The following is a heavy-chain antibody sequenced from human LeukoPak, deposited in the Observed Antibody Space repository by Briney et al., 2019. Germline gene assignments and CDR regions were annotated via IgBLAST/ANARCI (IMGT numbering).Heavy chain of an antibody. V-gene: IGHV3-30-3*02. CDR1: GFTFSSYA. J-gene: IGHJ4*02. CDR3: AKRSGSGTFFPLYYFDY. D-gene: IGHD3-10*01. CDR2: ISYDGSNK. Sequence: PGGSLRLSCAASGFTFSSYAMHWVRQAPGKGLEWVAVISYDGSNKYYADSVKGRFTISRDNSKNTLYLQMNSLRAEDTAVYYCAKRSGSGTFFPLYYFDYWGQGTLVTVSS.